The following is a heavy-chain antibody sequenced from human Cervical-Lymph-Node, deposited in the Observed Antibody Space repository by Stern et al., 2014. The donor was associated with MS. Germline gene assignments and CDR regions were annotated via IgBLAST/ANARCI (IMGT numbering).Heavy chain of an antibody. J-gene: IGHJ4*02. Sequence: VHLVEPGGGFVQPGGSLRLSCAASGFTFSDYSMNWLRQAPGKGLESLSFITDSGNCVFYASSVKGGFTISRDYSKKTLYQTNDSLRAEDTAVYYCARGSDLVSMIHVIPLHPYFDYWGRGTLVTVSS. V-gene: IGHV3-11*01. CDR3: ARGSDLVSMIHVIPLHPYFDY. CDR2: ITDSGNCV. D-gene: IGHD3-22*01. CDR1: GFTFSDYS.